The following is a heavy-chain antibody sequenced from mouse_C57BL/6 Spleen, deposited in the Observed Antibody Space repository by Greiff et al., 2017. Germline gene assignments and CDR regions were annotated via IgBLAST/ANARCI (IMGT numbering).Heavy chain of an antibody. Sequence: VQLQQSGPELVKPGASVKISCKASGYSFTGYYMNWVKQSPEKSLEWIGEINPSTGGTTYNQKFKAKATLTVDKSSSTAYMQLKRLTSEDSAVYYCVFITTVVANPYYYAMDYWGQGTSVTVSS. CDR3: VFITTVVANPYYYAMDY. V-gene: IGHV1-42*01. J-gene: IGHJ4*01. CDR2: INPSTGGT. CDR1: GYSFTGYY. D-gene: IGHD1-1*01.